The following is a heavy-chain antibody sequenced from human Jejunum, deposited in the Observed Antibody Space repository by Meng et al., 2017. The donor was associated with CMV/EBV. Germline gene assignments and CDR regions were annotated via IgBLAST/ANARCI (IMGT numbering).Heavy chain of an antibody. CDR3: VVGHDSRKVAY. D-gene: IGHD3-16*01. V-gene: IGHV3-53*01. CDR1: GFTVTISN. Sequence: CAAYGFTVTISNMNWVRQAPGKGLEWISVICNGDTTDYADSVRGRFTISRDSSRNTLYLQMNNLRADDTGIYYCVVGHDSRKVAYWGQGTLVTVSS. J-gene: IGHJ4*02. CDR2: ICNGDTT.